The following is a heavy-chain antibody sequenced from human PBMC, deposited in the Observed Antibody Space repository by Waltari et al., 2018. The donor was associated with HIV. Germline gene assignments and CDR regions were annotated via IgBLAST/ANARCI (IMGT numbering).Heavy chain of an antibody. CDR1: GFTFSSYS. Sequence: EVQLVESGGGLVQPGGSLRLSCAASGFTFSSYSMNWVRQAPGKGLEWVSYISSSSSTIYYAGSVKGRFTSSRDNAKNSLYLQMNSLRDEDTAVYYCARDQGLNWNDRPFDYWGQGTLVTVSS. D-gene: IGHD1-1*01. J-gene: IGHJ4*02. CDR3: ARDQGLNWNDRPFDY. CDR2: ISSSSSTI. V-gene: IGHV3-48*02.